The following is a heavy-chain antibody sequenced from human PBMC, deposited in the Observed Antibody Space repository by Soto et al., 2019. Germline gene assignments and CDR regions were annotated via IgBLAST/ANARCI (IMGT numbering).Heavy chain of an antibody. V-gene: IGHV4-34*01. J-gene: IGHJ6*02. CDR3: ARLEPLLYYYCYCGMDV. CDR2: INHSGST. D-gene: IGHD1-1*01. CDR1: GGSFSGYY. Sequence: ETLSLTCAVYGGSFSGYYWSWIRQPPGKGLEWIGEINHSGSTNYNPSLKSRVTISVDTSKNQFSLKLSSVTAADTAVYYCARLEPLLYYYCYCGMDVWGQGTTVTVSS.